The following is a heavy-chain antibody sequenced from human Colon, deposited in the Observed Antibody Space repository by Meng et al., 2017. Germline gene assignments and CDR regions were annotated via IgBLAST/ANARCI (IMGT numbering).Heavy chain of an antibody. CDR1: GGSFSGFY. Sequence: QGRHKRGGEGLWKPSEPLSLTCAVSGGSFSGFYWSWIRQPPGKGLEWIGEIDHFGISNYNSSLKGRLTMSVDTSKKQISLTLTSVTAADTAVYYCATGLRHGDWFDPWGPGTLVTVSS. D-gene: IGHD4-17*01. CDR2: IDHFGIS. V-gene: IGHV4-34*01. CDR3: ATGLRHGDWFDP. J-gene: IGHJ5*02.